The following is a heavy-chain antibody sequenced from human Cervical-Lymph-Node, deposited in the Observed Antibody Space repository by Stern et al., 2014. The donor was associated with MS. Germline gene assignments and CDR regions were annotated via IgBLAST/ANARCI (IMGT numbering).Heavy chain of an antibody. CDR3: VRQDDSSAEYY. V-gene: IGHV5-51*01. CDR2: IYPGDSDT. D-gene: IGHD3-22*01. CDR1: GYTFISYW. J-gene: IGHJ4*02. Sequence: EVQLVASGAEVKKPGESLTISCKASGYTFISYWIGWVRQMPGKGLEWMGIIYPGDSDTRYSPSFQGQVTISADRSISTAYLQWSSLQASDTAVYYCVRQDDSSAEYYWGQGTLVTVSS.